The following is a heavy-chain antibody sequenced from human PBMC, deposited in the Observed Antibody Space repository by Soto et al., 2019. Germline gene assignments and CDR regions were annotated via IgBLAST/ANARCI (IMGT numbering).Heavy chain of an antibody. Sequence: AAVKVSCKASGNTFTRYDINWVRQATGHGLEWMGWINPNSGNIGYAQKFQGRVTMTRDTAIRTAYMEVSRLRSDDTAVYYCARGRASGSYYLLDYWGQGTWVTVSS. J-gene: IGHJ4*02. CDR3: ARGRASGSYYLLDY. V-gene: IGHV1-8*01. CDR2: INPNSGNI. CDR1: GNTFTRYD. D-gene: IGHD3-10*01.